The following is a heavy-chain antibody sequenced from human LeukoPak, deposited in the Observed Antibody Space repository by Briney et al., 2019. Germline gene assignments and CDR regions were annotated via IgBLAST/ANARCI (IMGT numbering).Heavy chain of an antibody. Sequence: SETLSLTCIVSGGSISDNYWSWIRQPAGKGLEWIGRLFPSGSTNYSPSLKSRVTMSVDTSKNQFSLKLGSVTAADTAVYYCARVQRVITMVRGAKFDYWGQGTLVTVSS. CDR2: LFPSGST. CDR3: ARVQRVITMVRGAKFDY. D-gene: IGHD3-10*01. V-gene: IGHV4-4*07. CDR1: GGSISDNY. J-gene: IGHJ4*02.